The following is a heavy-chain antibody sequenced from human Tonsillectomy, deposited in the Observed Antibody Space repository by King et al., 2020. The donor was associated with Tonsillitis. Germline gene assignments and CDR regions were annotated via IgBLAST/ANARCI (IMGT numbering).Heavy chain of an antibody. CDR3: AKDLEISSGYYYPGAFDF. CDR1: GFTFRSYA. J-gene: IGHJ3*01. V-gene: IGHV3-23*04. D-gene: IGHD3-22*01. CDR2: ISGNSINT. Sequence: VQLVESGGGLVQPGGSLRLSCAASGFTFRSYAMSWVRQAPGKGLEWVSAISGNSINTYYADSVKGRFTISRDNSKNTVFLQINSLRAEDTAVYYCAKDLEISSGYYYPGAFDFWGKGTMVTVSS.